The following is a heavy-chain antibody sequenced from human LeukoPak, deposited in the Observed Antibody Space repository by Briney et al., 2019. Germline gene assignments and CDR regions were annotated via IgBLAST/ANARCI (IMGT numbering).Heavy chain of an antibody. Sequence: GGSLRLSCAASGFTFSSYGMHWVRQAPGKGLEWVAVISYDGSNKYYADSVKGRFTISRDNSKNTLYLQMNSLRAEDTAVYYCAKDDYGGNRLSNDAFDIWGQGTMVTVSS. CDR1: GFTFSSYG. D-gene: IGHD4-23*01. CDR2: ISYDGSNK. CDR3: AKDDYGGNRLSNDAFDI. J-gene: IGHJ3*02. V-gene: IGHV3-30*18.